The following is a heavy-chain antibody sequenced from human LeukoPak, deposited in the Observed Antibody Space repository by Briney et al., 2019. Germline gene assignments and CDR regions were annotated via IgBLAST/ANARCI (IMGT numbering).Heavy chain of an antibody. Sequence: PGGSLRLSCAASGFTFSSYEMNWVRQAPGKGLEWVSYICSSGSTIYYADSVKGRFTISRDNAKNSLYLQMNSLRAEDTAVYYCARAFQELPQLYYYYYMDVWGKGTTVTVSS. D-gene: IGHD6-13*01. V-gene: IGHV3-48*03. CDR1: GFTFSSYE. CDR3: ARAFQELPQLYYYYYMDV. J-gene: IGHJ6*03. CDR2: ICSSGSTI.